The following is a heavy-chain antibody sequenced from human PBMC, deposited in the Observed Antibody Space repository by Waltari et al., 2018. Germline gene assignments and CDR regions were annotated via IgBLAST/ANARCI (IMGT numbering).Heavy chain of an antibody. CDR2: INPNSGGT. CDR1: GYTFTGYY. Sequence: QVQLVQSGAEVKKPGASVKVSCKASGYTFTGYYMHWVRQAPGQGLEWMGWINPNSGGTNYAQKFQGRVTMTRDTSISTAYMELSRLRSDDTAVYYCARDYSSSSVGYYYYGMDVWGQGTTVTVSS. J-gene: IGHJ6*02. V-gene: IGHV1-2*02. CDR3: ARDYSSSSVGYYYYGMDV. D-gene: IGHD6-6*01.